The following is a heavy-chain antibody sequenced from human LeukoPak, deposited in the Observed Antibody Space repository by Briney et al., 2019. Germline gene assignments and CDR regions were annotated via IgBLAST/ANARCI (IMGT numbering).Heavy chain of an antibody. Sequence: GGSLRLSCAASGFIFSSYAMHWVRQAPGKGLEWVAVISYDGSNKYYADSVKGRFTISRDNSKNTLYLQMNSLRAEDTAVYYCAKDPSVGYYMKYYFDYWGQGTLVTVSS. J-gene: IGHJ4*02. CDR3: AKDPSVGYYMKYYFDY. D-gene: IGHD3-3*01. V-gene: IGHV3-30*04. CDR1: GFIFSSYA. CDR2: ISYDGSNK.